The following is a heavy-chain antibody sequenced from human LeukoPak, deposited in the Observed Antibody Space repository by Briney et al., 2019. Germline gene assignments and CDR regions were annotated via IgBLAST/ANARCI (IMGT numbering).Heavy chain of an antibody. CDR1: GFTLSSHW. CDR2: TNQDGTEK. J-gene: IGHJ4*02. Sequence: TGGSLRLSCAASGFTLSSHWTSWVRQAPGKGLEWVANTNQDGTEKYYVDSVKGRFTISRDNAKNSLYLQMNSLRAEDTAVYYCARDYYGYFNYWGQGTLVTVSS. D-gene: IGHD4-17*01. V-gene: IGHV3-7*04. CDR3: ARDYYGYFNY.